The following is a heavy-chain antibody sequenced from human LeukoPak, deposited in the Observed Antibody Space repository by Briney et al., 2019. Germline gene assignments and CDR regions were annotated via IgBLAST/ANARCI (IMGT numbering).Heavy chain of an antibody. V-gene: IGHV3-30*02. J-gene: IGHJ4*02. D-gene: IGHD4-17*01. CDR3: ARDRYGDHLFDY. CDR2: IRYDGSNK. CDR1: GFTFSSYG. Sequence: GGSLRLSCAASGFTFSSYGMHWVRQAPGKGLEWVAFIRYDGSNKYYADSVKGRFTISRDNSKNTLYLQMNSLRAEDTAVYYCARDRYGDHLFDYWGQGTLVTVSS.